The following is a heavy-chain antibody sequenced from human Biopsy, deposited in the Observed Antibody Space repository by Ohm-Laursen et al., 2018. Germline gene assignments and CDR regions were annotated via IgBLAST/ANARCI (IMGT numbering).Heavy chain of an antibody. Sequence: ASVKASCKVSGHTLTELSMHWVRQAPGKGLEWMGGFAPENGKTVYAQNFQARVSMTEDTSTNTAYMELRSLRSEDTAVYYCAADINVWNVNYWGQGTQVTVSS. CDR2: FAPENGKT. V-gene: IGHV1-24*01. D-gene: IGHD1-1*01. J-gene: IGHJ4*02. CDR1: GHTLTELS. CDR3: AADINVWNVNY.